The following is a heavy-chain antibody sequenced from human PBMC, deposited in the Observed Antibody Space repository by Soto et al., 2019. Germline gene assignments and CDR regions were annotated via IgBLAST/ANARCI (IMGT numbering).Heavy chain of an antibody. CDR3: TRVYDFWSGYYLDY. V-gene: IGHV3-49*03. J-gene: IGHJ4*02. Sequence: EVQLVESGGGLVQPGRSLRLSCTASGFTFGDYAMSWFRQAPGKGREWVGFIRSKAYGGTTEYAASVKGRFTISRDDSKSIAYLQMNSLKTEDTAVYYCTRVYDFWSGYYLDYWGQGTLVTVSS. CDR1: GFTFGDYA. D-gene: IGHD3-3*01. CDR2: IRSKAYGGTT.